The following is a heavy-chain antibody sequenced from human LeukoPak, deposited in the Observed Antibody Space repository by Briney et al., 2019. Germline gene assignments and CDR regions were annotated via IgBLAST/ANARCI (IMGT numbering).Heavy chain of an antibody. CDR3: AKRGVVIRVFLVGVHKEAYYFES. D-gene: IGHD3-3*01. CDR2: ISGSGGGT. V-gene: IGHV3-23*01. CDR1: GITLSNYG. Sequence: GGSLRLSCAVSGITLSNYGMSWVRQAPGKGLEWVAGISGSGGGTSYADSVKGRFTISRDNAKNTLFLQMNSLRVEDTAVYFCAKRGVVIRVFLVGVHKEAYYFESWGQGAQVTVSS. J-gene: IGHJ4*02.